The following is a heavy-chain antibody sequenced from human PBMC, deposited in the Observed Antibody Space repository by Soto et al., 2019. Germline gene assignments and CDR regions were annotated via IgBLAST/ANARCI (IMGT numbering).Heavy chain of an antibody. J-gene: IGHJ6*02. Sequence: GGSLRLSCAASGFTFSSYGMHWVRQAPGKGLEWVAVIWYDGSNEYYADSVKGRFTISRDNSKHTVYLQMSSLRTEDTAVYYCAKVRVGLSYYHYYAMDLWGQGTTVTVSS. V-gene: IGHV3-33*03. CDR3: AKVRVGLSYYHYYAMDL. CDR1: GFTFSSYG. CDR2: IWYDGSNE. D-gene: IGHD1-26*01.